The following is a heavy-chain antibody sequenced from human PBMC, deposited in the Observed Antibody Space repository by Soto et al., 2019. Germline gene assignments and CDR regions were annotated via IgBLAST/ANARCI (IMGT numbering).Heavy chain of an antibody. CDR2: ISSSSSTI. J-gene: IGHJ5*02. Sequence: EVQLVESGGGLVQPGGSLRLTCAASGFTFSSYSMNWVRQAPGKGLEWVSYISSSSSTIYYADSVKGRFTISRDKAKNPLYLQMNSLRDEDTAVYYCAREGGSLNWFDPWGQGTLVTVSS. V-gene: IGHV3-48*02. CDR1: GFTFSSYS. CDR3: AREGGSLNWFDP. D-gene: IGHD1-26*01.